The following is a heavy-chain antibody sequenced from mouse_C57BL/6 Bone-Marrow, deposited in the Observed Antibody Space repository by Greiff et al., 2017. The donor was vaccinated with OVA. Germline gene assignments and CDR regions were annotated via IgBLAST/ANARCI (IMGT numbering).Heavy chain of an antibody. J-gene: IGHJ3*01. CDR1: GYAFSSSW. D-gene: IGHD2-3*01. CDR3: ARGGWLPAWFAY. V-gene: IGHV1-82*01. Sequence: LQESGPELVKPGASVKISCKASGYAFSSSWMNWVKQRPGKGLEWIGRIYPGDGDTNYNGKFKGKATLTADKSSSTAYMQLSSLTSEDAAVYCCARGGWLPAWFAYWGQGTLVTVSA. CDR2: IYPGDGDT.